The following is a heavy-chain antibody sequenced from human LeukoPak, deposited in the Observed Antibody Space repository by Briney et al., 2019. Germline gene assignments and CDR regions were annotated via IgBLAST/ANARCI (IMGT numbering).Heavy chain of an antibody. CDR1: GGSISSYY. V-gene: IGHV4-59*08. Sequence: SETLSLTCTVSGGSISSYYWSWIRQPPGKGLEWIGYIYYSGSTNYNPSPKSRVTISVDTSKNQFSLKLSSVTAADTAVYYCARQGGYYYFDYWGQGTLVTVSS. J-gene: IGHJ4*02. CDR3: ARQGGYYYFDY. D-gene: IGHD3-22*01. CDR2: IYYSGST.